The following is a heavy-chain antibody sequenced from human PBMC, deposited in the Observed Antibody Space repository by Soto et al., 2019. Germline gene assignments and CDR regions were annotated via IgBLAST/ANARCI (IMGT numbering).Heavy chain of an antibody. V-gene: IGHV3-23*01. D-gene: IGHD3-22*01. J-gene: IGHJ5*02. CDR2: ISGSGGST. CDR1: VFTFSSYA. Sequence: GSLRLSCAASVFTFSSYAMSWVLQAPVKGLEWVSAISGSGGSTYYADSVKGRFTISRDNSKNTLYLQMNSLRAEDTAVYYCAKGGYYDSSGYFIFDPWGQGTLVTVSS. CDR3: AKGGYYDSSGYFIFDP.